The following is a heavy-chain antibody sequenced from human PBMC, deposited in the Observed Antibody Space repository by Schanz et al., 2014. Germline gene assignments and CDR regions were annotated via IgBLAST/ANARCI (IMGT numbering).Heavy chain of an antibody. D-gene: IGHD1-7*01. CDR2: ISPSSSYI. Sequence: EVQLVESGGGLVRPGDSLRLSCAASGFTFSSYNINWVRQAPGKGLEYISSISPSSSYIYYADSVKGRFTISRDNAKNSLYLQMNSLRDEDAAVYSCAKELRPGTERPRGNFDYWGQGTLVTVSS. CDR3: AKELRPGTERPRGNFDY. V-gene: IGHV3-21*02. CDR1: GFTFSSYN. J-gene: IGHJ4*02.